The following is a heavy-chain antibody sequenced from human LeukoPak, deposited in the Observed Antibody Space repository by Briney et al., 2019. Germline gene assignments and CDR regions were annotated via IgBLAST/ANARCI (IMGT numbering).Heavy chain of an antibody. J-gene: IGHJ1*01. CDR3: ARGRYYYGSGAPEGYFQH. CDR1: GGSISSYY. V-gene: IGHV4-59*01. CDR2: IYYSGST. D-gene: IGHD3-10*01. Sequence: PSETLSLTCTVSGGSISSYYWSWIRQPPGKGLEWIGYIYYSGSTNYNPSLKSRVTISVDTSKNQFSLKLSSVTAADTAVYYCARGRYYYGSGAPEGYFQHWGQGTLVTVSS.